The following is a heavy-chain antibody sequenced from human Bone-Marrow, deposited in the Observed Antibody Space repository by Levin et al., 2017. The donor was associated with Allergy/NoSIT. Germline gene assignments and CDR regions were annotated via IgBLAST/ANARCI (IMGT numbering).Heavy chain of an antibody. Sequence: GESLKISCTGSGFTFGDYAMSWVRQAPGKGLEWVGFIRNKAHGGTTEYAASVKGRLTISRDDSKSIAYLQMNSLKTEDTAVYYCVRRNSFYDNSGHVHDVFDIWGRGTMVTVSS. CDR3: VRRNSFYDNSGHVHDVFDI. CDR1: GFTFGDYA. CDR2: IRNKAHGGTT. D-gene: IGHD3-22*01. V-gene: IGHV3-49*04. J-gene: IGHJ3*02.